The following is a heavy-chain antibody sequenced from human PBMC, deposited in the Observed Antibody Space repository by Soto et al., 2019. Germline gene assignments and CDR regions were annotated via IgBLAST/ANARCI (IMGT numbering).Heavy chain of an antibody. V-gene: IGHV3-33*01. CDR1: GFTFSSYG. D-gene: IGHD1-1*01. CDR2: IWYDGSNK. J-gene: IGHJ6*02. CDR3: ARDNVPNADSYYYYGMDV. Sequence: GWSLRLSCAASGFTFSSYGMHWVRQAPGKGLEWVAVIWYDGSNKYYADSVKGRFTISRDNSKNTLYLQMNSLRAEDTAVYYCARDNVPNADSYYYYGMDVWGQGTTVTVSS.